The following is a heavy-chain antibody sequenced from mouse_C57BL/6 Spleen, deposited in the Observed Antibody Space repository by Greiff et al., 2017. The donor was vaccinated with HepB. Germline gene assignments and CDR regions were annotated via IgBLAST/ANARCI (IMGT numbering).Heavy chain of an antibody. Sequence: EVKLQESGGGLVQPGGSMKLSCVASGFTFSNYWMNWVRQSPEKGLEWVAQIRLKSDNYATHYAESVKGRFTISRDDSKSSVYLQMNNLRAEDTGIYYCTVYYYGSRYAMDYWGQGTSVTVSS. J-gene: IGHJ4*01. CDR1: GFTFSNYW. D-gene: IGHD1-1*01. CDR2: IRLKSDNYAT. V-gene: IGHV6-3*01. CDR3: TVYYYGSRYAMDY.